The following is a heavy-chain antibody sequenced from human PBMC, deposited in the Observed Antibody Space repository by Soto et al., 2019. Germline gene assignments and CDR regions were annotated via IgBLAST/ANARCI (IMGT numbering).Heavy chain of an antibody. CDR3: AKGRGYCTSTSCYVGSDY. CDR1: GFTFSSYA. D-gene: IGHD2-2*01. CDR2: ISGSGYST. V-gene: IGHV3-23*01. Sequence: EVQLLESGGGLVQPGGSLRLSCAASGFTFSSYAMSWVRQAPGKGLEWVSAISGSGYSTYYADSVKGRFTISRDNSKNTLYLQMNSLRAEDRAVYYCAKGRGYCTSTSCYVGSDYWGQGTLVTVSS. J-gene: IGHJ4*02.